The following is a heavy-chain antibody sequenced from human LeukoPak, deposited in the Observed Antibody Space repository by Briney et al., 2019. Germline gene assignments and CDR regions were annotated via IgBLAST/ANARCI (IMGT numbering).Heavy chain of an antibody. J-gene: IGHJ6*02. Sequence: PGGSLRLSCAASGFTFSSYEIHWVRPAPGQGLEWVSKIGGIGSNIYADAVKGRFTISTDSAKSSVYLQMNSLRAEDTAVYYCARRLPYHGMDVWGQGTTGTVSS. CDR1: GFTFSSYE. V-gene: IGHV3-48*03. CDR2: IGGIGSNI. CDR3: ARRLPYHGMDV.